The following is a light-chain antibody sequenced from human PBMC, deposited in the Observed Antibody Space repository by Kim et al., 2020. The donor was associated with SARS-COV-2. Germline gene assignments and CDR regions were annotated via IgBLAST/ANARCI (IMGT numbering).Light chain of an antibody. Sequence: EIVLTQSPGTLSLSPGERATLSCRASQSLRSMYLAWYQQKPGQAPRLLMYDTSKRATGIPDRFSGSASGTDFTLTISRLEPEDSAVYYCQQYSSSPLTFGGGTKVDIK. J-gene: IGKJ4*01. CDR1: QSLRSMY. CDR3: QQYSSSPLT. CDR2: DTS. V-gene: IGKV3-20*01.